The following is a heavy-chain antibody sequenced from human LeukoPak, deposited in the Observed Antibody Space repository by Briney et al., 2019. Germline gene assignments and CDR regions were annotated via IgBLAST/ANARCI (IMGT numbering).Heavy chain of an antibody. V-gene: IGHV4-34*01. CDR1: GGSFSGYY. Sequence: SETLSLTCAVYGGSFSGYYWSWIRQPPGKGLEWIGSIYYSGSTYYNPSLKSRVTISVDTSKNQFSLKLSSVTAADTAVYYCARGVTGYYNARNYFDYWGQGTLVTVSS. D-gene: IGHD3-9*01. CDR2: IYYSGST. CDR3: ARGVTGYYNARNYFDY. J-gene: IGHJ4*02.